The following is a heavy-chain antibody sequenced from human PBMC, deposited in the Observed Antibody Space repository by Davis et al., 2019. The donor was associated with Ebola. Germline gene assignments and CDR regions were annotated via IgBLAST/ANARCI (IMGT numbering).Heavy chain of an antibody. D-gene: IGHD1-1*01. J-gene: IGHJ4*02. CDR3: ARDLYYNSLDH. CDR1: GFTFTIYG. Sequence: GESLKTSCAASGFTFTIYGIHWVRQAPGKGLYWVTLIGNDGTNKQYVDSVKDRFTISRDDSRSAVYLQMNSLRGEDTAVYYCARDLYYNSLDHWGQGALVTVSS. V-gene: IGHV3-33*01. CDR2: IGNDGTNK.